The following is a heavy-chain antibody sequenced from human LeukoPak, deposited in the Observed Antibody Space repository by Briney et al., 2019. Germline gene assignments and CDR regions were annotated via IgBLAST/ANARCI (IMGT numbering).Heavy chain of an antibody. CDR3: ARLLVGSSGWLTFDY. V-gene: IGHV4-39*01. D-gene: IGHD6-19*01. J-gene: IGHJ4*02. Sequence: SETLSLTCTVSGGSISSSSYYWGWLRQPPGTGREWVGSIYYSGSTYYNPSLKSRVTISVNTSKNQFSLKLSSVTAADTAVYYCARLLVGSSGWLTFDYWGQGTLVTVSS. CDR2: IYYSGST. CDR1: GGSISSSSYY.